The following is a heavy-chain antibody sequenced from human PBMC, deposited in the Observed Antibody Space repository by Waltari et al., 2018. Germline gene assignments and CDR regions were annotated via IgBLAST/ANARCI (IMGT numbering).Heavy chain of an antibody. CDR1: GGSISSSTYY. CDR2: IYYSGST. D-gene: IGHD2-15*01. Sequence: QLQLQESGPGLVKPSETLSLTCTVSGGSISSSTYYWGWVRQPPGKGLEWIGSIYYSGSTYYNPSLKSRVTISVDTSKNQFSLKLSSVTAADTAVYYCASLYCSGGSCYSSNYWGQGTLVTVSS. V-gene: IGHV4-39*07. J-gene: IGHJ4*02. CDR3: ASLYCSGGSCYSSNY.